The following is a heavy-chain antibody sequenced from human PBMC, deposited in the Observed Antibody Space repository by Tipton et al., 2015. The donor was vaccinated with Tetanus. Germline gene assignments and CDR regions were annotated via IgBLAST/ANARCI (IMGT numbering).Heavy chain of an antibody. CDR3: ARVQARGARGWNYFDY. D-gene: IGHD1-26*01. CDR2: IYQSGIT. Sequence: TLSLTCAVSGGSISSGGYSWSWIRQPPGKGLEWFGYIYQSGITYHNPSLKSRVTILVDTSKNQFSLKLNSVTAADTAVYYCARVQARGARGWNYFDYWGQGTLVTVSS. J-gene: IGHJ4*02. V-gene: IGHV4-30-2*01. CDR1: GGSISSGGYS.